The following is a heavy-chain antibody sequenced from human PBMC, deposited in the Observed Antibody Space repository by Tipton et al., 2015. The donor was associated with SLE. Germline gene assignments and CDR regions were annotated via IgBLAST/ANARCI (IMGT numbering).Heavy chain of an antibody. Sequence: TLSLTCAVYGGSFSGYYWSWIRQPPGKGLEWIGEINHSGSTNYNPSLKSRVTISVDTSKNQFSLKLSSVTAADTAVYYCARGLPDFDCWGQGTLVTVSS. CDR1: GGSFSGYY. CDR3: ARGLPDFDC. J-gene: IGHJ4*02. CDR2: INHSGST. V-gene: IGHV4-34*01.